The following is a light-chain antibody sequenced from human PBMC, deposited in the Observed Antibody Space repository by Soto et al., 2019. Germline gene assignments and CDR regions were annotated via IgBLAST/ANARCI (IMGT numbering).Light chain of an antibody. J-gene: IGKJ3*01. V-gene: IGKV1-33*01. CDR2: DAS. Sequence: DIQKTQSPSSLSASVGDRVTISCQASQDISKYLNWYQQKPGKAPKLLIYDASNLETGVPSRFSGSGSGTDFTFTISSLQPEDIATYFCQQYDNLPFTFGPGTKVDIK. CDR1: QDISKY. CDR3: QQYDNLPFT.